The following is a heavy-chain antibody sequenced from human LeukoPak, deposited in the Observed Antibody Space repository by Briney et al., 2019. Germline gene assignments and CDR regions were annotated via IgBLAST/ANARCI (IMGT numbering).Heavy chain of an antibody. D-gene: IGHD6-13*01. CDR1: GFTVSSNY. Sequence: PGGSLRLSCAASGFTVSSNYMSWVRQAPGKGLEWVSVIYSGGSTYYADSVKGRFTISRHNSKNTLYLQTNSLRAEDTAVYYCARASADSSSWYDGMDVWGQGTTVTVSS. V-gene: IGHV3-53*04. J-gene: IGHJ6*02. CDR3: ARASADSSSWYDGMDV. CDR2: IYSGGST.